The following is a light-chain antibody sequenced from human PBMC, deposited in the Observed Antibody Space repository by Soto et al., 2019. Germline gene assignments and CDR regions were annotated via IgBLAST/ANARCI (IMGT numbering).Light chain of an antibody. CDR2: GAS. Sequence: DIVITQSPATLSVSPGERATLSCRASQSVSSNLAWYQQKPGQAPRLLIYGASTRASGIPASFSGSGSGTEFTLTISSLQSEDFAVYYCQQYNDWPLTFGGGTKVDTK. J-gene: IGKJ4*01. CDR1: QSVSSN. CDR3: QQYNDWPLT. V-gene: IGKV3-15*01.